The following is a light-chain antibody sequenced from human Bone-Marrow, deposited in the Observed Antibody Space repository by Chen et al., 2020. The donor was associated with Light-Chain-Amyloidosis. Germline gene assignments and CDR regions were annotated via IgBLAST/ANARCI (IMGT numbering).Light chain of an antibody. Sequence: EIVMTQSPATLSVSPRERATLSCSASQSVKRNVAWYHHKPGQPPRLLVYAASTRATGIRDRFSCSDSGTEFTLIFSSRQSVDCAGYSCQQYNKWPPVAFCQGTKGEIK. J-gene: IGKJ2*01. V-gene: IGKV3-15*01. CDR1: QSVKRN. CDR3: QQYNKWPPVA. CDR2: AAS.